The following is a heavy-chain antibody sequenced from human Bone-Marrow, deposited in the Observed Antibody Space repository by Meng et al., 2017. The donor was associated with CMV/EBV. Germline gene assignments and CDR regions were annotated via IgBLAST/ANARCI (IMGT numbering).Heavy chain of an antibody. V-gene: IGHV3-53*05. D-gene: IGHD2-2*01. CDR3: ARDGCSSTSCYVVY. CDR1: AFSVSINY. J-gene: IGHJ4*02. CDR2: IYSAGST. Sequence: GGSLRLSCAASAFSVSINYMSWVRQAPGKGLEWVSTIYSAGSTFYADSVKGRFTISRDNSKNTLYLQMNSPRAEDTAVYYCARDGCSSTSCYVVYWGQGTLVTVSS.